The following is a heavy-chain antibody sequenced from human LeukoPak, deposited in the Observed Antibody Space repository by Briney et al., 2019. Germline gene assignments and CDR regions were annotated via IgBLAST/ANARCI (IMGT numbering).Heavy chain of an antibody. D-gene: IGHD5-18*01. CDR1: GFTFSSYW. CDR3: TRHLSGVTGYTYGRGIDY. Sequence: PGGSLRLSCAASGFTFSSYWMSWVRQAPGKGLEWVAQIKKDGSEKYYVDSVKGRFTISRENAKTSLSLQMNTLSPEDTAVYYCTRHLSGVTGYTYGRGIDYWGQGTLVTVSS. CDR2: IKKDGSEK. V-gene: IGHV3-7*01. J-gene: IGHJ4*02.